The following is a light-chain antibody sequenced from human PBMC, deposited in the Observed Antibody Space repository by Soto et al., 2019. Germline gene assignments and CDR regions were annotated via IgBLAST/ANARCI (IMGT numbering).Light chain of an antibody. Sequence: QSVLTQPPSASGSPGQSVTISCTGTSSDVGGYNYVSWYQHHPGKAPKLMIYDVSKRPSGVPDRLSGSKSGNTASLTVSGLQAEDEADYYCSSYAGSNNYVYGSGTKVTV. V-gene: IGLV2-8*01. CDR1: SSDVGGYNY. CDR3: SSYAGSNNYV. J-gene: IGLJ1*01. CDR2: DVS.